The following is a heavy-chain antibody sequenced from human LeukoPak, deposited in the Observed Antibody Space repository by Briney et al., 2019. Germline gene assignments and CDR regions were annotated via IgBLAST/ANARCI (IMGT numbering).Heavy chain of an antibody. V-gene: IGHV1-8*01. CDR1: GYTFTSYD. D-gene: IGHD6-19*01. CDR3: ARETAGRIAVAVSWFDP. CDR2: MNPNSGNT. J-gene: IGHJ5*02. Sequence: ASVKVSCKASGYTFTSYDINWVRQATGQGLEWMGWMNPNSGNTGYAQKFQGRVTMTRDTSISTAYMELSRLRSDDTAVYYCARETAGRIAVAVSWFDPWGQGTLVTVSS.